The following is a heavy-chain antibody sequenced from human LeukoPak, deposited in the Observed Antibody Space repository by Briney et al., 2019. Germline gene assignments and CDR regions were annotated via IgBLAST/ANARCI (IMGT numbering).Heavy chain of an antibody. CDR1: GSTFSSYG. CDR3: AKGPKQLLVGSRGYYFDY. D-gene: IGHD6-13*01. V-gene: IGHV3-30*02. Sequence: GGSLRLSCAASGSTFSSYGMHWVRQAPGKGLEWVAFIRYDGSNKYYADSVKGRFTISRDNSKNTLYLQMNSLRAEDTAVYYCAKGPKQLLVGSRGYYFDYWGQGTLVTVSS. CDR2: IRYDGSNK. J-gene: IGHJ4*02.